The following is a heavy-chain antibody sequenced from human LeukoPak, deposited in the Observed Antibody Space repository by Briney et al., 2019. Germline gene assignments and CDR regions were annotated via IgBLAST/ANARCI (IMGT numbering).Heavy chain of an antibody. Sequence: SETLSLTCTVSGGSISSSSYYWGWIRQPPGKGLEWIGSIYYSGSTYYNPSLKSRVTISVDTSKNQFSLKLSSVTAADTAVYYCARDAVSRGATGVDYWGQGTLVTVSS. J-gene: IGHJ4*02. CDR1: GGSISSSSYY. CDR2: IYYSGST. D-gene: IGHD1-26*01. V-gene: IGHV4-39*07. CDR3: ARDAVSRGATGVDY.